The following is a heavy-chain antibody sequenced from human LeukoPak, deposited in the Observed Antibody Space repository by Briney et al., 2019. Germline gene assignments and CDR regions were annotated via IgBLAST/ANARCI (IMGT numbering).Heavy chain of an antibody. Sequence: GGSPRLSCSASGFTFSEYDMNWFRQAPGKGLEWVSSISYLSSHIYYGDSVRGRLSIFRDNAKNSLYLQMNTLGAEDTAIYYCGRAFPPLRTSSAGDLWGQGILVTVSS. CDR2: ISYLSSHI. CDR1: GFTFSEYD. V-gene: IGHV3-21*01. CDR3: GRAFPPLRTSSAGDL. J-gene: IGHJ4*02. D-gene: IGHD3-16*01.